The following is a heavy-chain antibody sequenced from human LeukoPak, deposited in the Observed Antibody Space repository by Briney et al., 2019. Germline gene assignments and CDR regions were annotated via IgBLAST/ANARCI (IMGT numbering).Heavy chain of an antibody. D-gene: IGHD3-3*01. CDR1: GFTFSSYG. CDR3: ARDWLTTSMDV. J-gene: IGHJ6*02. V-gene: IGHV3-30*03. Sequence: GGSLRLSCAASGFTFSSYGMHWVRQAPGKGLEWVAVISYDGSNKYYADSVKGRFTISRDNSKNTLYLQMDSLGAEDAAVYYCARDWLTTSMDVWGQGTTVTVSS. CDR2: ISYDGSNK.